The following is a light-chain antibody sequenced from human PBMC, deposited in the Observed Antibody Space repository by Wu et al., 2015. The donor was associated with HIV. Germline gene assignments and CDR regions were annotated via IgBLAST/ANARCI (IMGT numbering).Light chain of an antibody. V-gene: IGKV3-15*01. CDR1: QSVGSN. CDR2: GAS. J-gene: IGKJ1*01. Sequence: IEMTQSPVTLSVSPGERAALSCRASQSVGSNLAWYQHKPGQAPRLLIYGASTRATGVPARFGGSGSGTEFTLTIVNMQSEDLAVYYCQQYNNWRPVTFGQGTKVEI. CDR3: QQYNNWRPVT.